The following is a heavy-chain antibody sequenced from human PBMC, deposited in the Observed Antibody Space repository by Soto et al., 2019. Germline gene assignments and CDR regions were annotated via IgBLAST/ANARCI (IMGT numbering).Heavy chain of an antibody. Sequence: QVQLVESGGDVVQPGRSLRLSCAASGFTFSTYAMHWLRQAPGKGLKWVAVISYDGINKYYADSVKGRFTISRDNSKNTLYLQMNSLRGEDTAVFYCARDGASYWGQGTPVIVSS. J-gene: IGHJ4*02. V-gene: IGHV3-30-3*01. CDR3: ARDGASY. D-gene: IGHD3-16*01. CDR2: ISYDGINK. CDR1: GFTFSTYA.